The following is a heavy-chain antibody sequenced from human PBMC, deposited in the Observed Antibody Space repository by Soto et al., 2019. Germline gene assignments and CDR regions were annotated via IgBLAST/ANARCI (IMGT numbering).Heavy chain of an antibody. V-gene: IGHV3-23*01. CDR2: ISGSGGST. CDR1: GFTFSSYA. D-gene: IGHD4-17*01. J-gene: IGHJ6*02. CDR3: AKAPFGDYGGYYGMDV. Sequence: EVQLLESGGGLVQPGGSLRLSCAASGFTFSSYAMSWVRQAPGKGLEWVSAISGSGGSTYYADSVKGRFTISRDNSKNTLYLQMNSLRAEDTAVYYCAKAPFGDYGGYYGMDVWGQGTTVTVSS.